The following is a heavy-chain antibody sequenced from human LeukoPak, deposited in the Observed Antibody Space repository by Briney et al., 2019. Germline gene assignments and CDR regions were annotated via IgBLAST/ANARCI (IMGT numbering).Heavy chain of an antibody. CDR1: GFTFSSYA. V-gene: IGHV3-23*01. Sequence: GGSLRLSCAASGFTFSSYAMSWVRQAPGKGLEWVSAISGSGGSTYYADSVKGRFTISSDNSKNTLYLQMNSLRAEDTAVYYCAKDMRGGAWFGELYPSNWFDPWGQGTLVTVSS. D-gene: IGHD3-10*01. J-gene: IGHJ5*02. CDR3: AKDMRGGAWFGELYPSNWFDP. CDR2: ISGSGGST.